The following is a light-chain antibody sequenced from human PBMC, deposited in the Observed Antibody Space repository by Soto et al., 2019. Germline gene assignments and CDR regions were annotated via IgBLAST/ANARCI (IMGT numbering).Light chain of an antibody. CDR1: QGLLHSNGYTY. V-gene: IGKV2-28*01. CDR3: IQDLQTPFT. Sequence: DIVMTQSPLSLPVTPGEPVSISCRSSQGLLHSNGYTYLDWYLKKPGQSPQXLIYLSSNRASGVPDRFSGSGSGTDFTLKISRVEAEDAWLYYCIQDLQTPFTLGQGTRLEIK. CDR2: LSS. J-gene: IGKJ5*01.